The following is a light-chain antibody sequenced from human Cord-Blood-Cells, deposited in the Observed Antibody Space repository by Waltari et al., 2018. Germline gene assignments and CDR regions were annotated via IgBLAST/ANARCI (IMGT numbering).Light chain of an antibody. CDR1: QSVRSSD. V-gene: IGKV3-20*01. J-gene: IGKJ3*01. CDR2: GAS. Sequence: EIVLTQSPGTLSLSAGERSTLSCRASQSVRSSDLAWYQQKPGQAPRLLIYGASSRATGIPDRFSGSGSGTDFTLTISRLEPEDFAVYYCQQYGSSPFTFGPGTKVDIK. CDR3: QQYGSSPFT.